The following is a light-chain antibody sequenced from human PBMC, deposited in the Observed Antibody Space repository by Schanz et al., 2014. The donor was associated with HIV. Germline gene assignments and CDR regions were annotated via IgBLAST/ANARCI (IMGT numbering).Light chain of an antibody. Sequence: QSVLTQPPSASGSPGQSVTISCTGTSSDVGGYNYVSWFQQHPGKAPKVLIYDVRDRPSGVSNRFSGSKSGNTASLTISGLQAEDEADYYCSSYTSSYTYVFGTGTKLTVL. V-gene: IGLV2-14*03. CDR1: SSDVGGYNY. CDR3: SSYTSSYTYV. J-gene: IGLJ1*01. CDR2: DVR.